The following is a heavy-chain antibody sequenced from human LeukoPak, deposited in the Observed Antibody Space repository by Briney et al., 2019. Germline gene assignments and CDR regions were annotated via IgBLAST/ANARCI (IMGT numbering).Heavy chain of an antibody. CDR2: IYSGGTI. CDR1: GFTVSYNY. D-gene: IGHD6-19*01. J-gene: IGHJ4*02. Sequence: GGSLSFSCAASGFTVSYNYMTWVRHAPGKGLELASIIYSGGTIYYADSVKGRFTISRDNYKNTLYLQMNSVRADDTAMYYCARGYSGGETFDYWGQGALVTVSS. V-gene: IGHV3-66*01. CDR3: ARGYSGGETFDY.